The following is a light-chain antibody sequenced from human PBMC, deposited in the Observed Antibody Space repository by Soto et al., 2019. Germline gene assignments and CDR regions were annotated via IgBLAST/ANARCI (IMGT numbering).Light chain of an antibody. Sequence: DLVMTQSPLSLPVTPGEPASISCRSSQSLLHSNGYNYLDWYLQKPGQSPQLLIYLGSNRASGVPDRFSGSGSGTNFTLKISRLEAEDVGVYYCMQALQTPRTFGQGTKLEIK. J-gene: IGKJ2*01. CDR2: LGS. CDR1: QSLLHSNGYNY. V-gene: IGKV2-28*01. CDR3: MQALQTPRT.